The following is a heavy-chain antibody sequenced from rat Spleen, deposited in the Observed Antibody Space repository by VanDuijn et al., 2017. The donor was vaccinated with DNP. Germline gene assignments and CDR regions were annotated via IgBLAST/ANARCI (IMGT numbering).Heavy chain of an antibody. V-gene: IGHV5-31*01. D-gene: IGHD1-9*01. Sequence: EVQLVESGGGPVQPGRSLKLSCVAYGFIFSNYWMTWIRQAPGKGLEWVASISNAGDNTYYSDSVRGRFSLSRDNAQSTLYLQVNSLRSEDTATYYCARRYGYTYWYFDFWGPGTMVTVSS. J-gene: IGHJ1*01. CDR3: ARRYGYTYWYFDF. CDR1: GFIFSNYW. CDR2: ISNAGDNT.